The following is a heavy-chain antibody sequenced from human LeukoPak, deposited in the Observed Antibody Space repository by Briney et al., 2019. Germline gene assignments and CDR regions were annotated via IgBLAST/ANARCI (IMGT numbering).Heavy chain of an antibody. Sequence: ASVKVSCKVSGYALTELSMHWVRQAPGKGLEWMGGFDPEDGETIYAQKFQGRVTMTEDTSTDTAYMELSSLRSEDTAVYYCATPSSLTGDYYGMDVWGQGTTVTVSS. V-gene: IGHV1-24*01. CDR2: FDPEDGET. CDR1: GYALTELS. D-gene: IGHD1-14*01. CDR3: ATPSSLTGDYYGMDV. J-gene: IGHJ6*02.